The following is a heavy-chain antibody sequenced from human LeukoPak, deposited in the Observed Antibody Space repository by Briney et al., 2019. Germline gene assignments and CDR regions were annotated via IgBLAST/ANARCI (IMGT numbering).Heavy chain of an antibody. CDR1: GGSISSSSYY. V-gene: IGHV4-39*07. J-gene: IGHJ3*01. D-gene: IGHD3-10*01. CDR3: ARGGEVLWFGEYL. CDR2: IYYSGST. Sequence: SETLSLTCTVSGGSISSSSYYWGWIRQPPGKGLEWIGSIYYSGSTYYNPSLKSRVTISVDKSKNQFSLKLSSVTAADTAVYYCARGGEVLWFGEYLWGQGTMVTVSS.